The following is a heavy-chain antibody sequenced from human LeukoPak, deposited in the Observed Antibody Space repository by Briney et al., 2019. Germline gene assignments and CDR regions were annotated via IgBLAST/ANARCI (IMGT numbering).Heavy chain of an antibody. CDR2: IIPIFGTT. CDR3: ATTIRTIRAFDI. V-gene: IGHV1-69*06. Sequence: ASVKVSCKASGGTFSSYAISWVRQAPGQGLEWMGGIIPIFGTTNYAQKFQDRVTITADKSTSTAYMELGSLRSEDTAVYYCATTIRTIRAFDIWGQGTMVTVSS. D-gene: IGHD1-7*01. J-gene: IGHJ3*02. CDR1: GGTFSSYA.